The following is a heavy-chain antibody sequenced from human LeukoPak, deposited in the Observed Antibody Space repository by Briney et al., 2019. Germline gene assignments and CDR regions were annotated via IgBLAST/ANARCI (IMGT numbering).Heavy chain of an antibody. Sequence: ASVKVSCKASGYTFTSYDINWVRQATGQGLEWMGWMNPNSGNTGYAQKFQGRVTMTRNTSISTAYMELSSLRSEDTAVYYCARALNTYDFWSGYYSYGMDVWAKGPRSPSP. CDR3: ARALNTYDFWSGYYSYGMDV. D-gene: IGHD3-3*01. CDR2: MNPNSGNT. J-gene: IGHJ6*02. CDR1: GYTFTSYD. V-gene: IGHV1-8*01.